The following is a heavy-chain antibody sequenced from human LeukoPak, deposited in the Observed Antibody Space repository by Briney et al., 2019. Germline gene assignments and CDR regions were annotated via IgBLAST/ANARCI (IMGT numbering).Heavy chain of an antibody. CDR3: AKDIELST. D-gene: IGHD3-16*02. CDR2: ISSSGKNA. V-gene: IGHV3-23*01. J-gene: IGHJ3*01. Sequence: PGGSLRLSCVVCGLNFRESAMTWVRQAAGKGLKWVELISSSGKNAYYGDFVKGRFTISRHNSDNTLSLPMNSLRVEYTAIYYCAKDIELSTWGLGTMVTVSS. CDR1: GLNFRESA.